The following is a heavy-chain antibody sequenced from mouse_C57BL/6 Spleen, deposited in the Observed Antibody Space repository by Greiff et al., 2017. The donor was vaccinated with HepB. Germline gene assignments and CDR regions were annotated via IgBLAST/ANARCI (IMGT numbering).Heavy chain of an antibody. J-gene: IGHJ2*01. CDR3: ARGGYYDYDGYFDY. V-gene: IGHV3-6*01. D-gene: IGHD2-4*01. Sequence: LQQSGPGLVKPSQSLSLTCSVTGYSITSGYYWNWIRQFPGNKLEWMGYISYDGSNNYNPSLKNRISITRDTSKNQFFLKLNSVTTEDTATYYCARGGYYDYDGYFDYWGQGTTLTVSS. CDR1: GYSITSGYY. CDR2: ISYDGSN.